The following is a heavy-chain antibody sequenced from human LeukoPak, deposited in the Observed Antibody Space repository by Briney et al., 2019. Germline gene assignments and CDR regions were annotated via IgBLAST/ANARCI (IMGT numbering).Heavy chain of an antibody. Sequence: GESLKISCKGSGYSFTNYWIGWVRPIPGKGLGWMGIIYPGDSDTRDNPSFQGQVTISADKVISTAYLQWSSLKASDNAMYYCARHSRRYCSSTSCYNEIDYWGQGTLVTVSS. D-gene: IGHD2-2*02. CDR2: IYPGDSDT. CDR1: GYSFTNYW. CDR3: ARHSRRYCSSTSCYNEIDY. V-gene: IGHV5-51*01. J-gene: IGHJ4*02.